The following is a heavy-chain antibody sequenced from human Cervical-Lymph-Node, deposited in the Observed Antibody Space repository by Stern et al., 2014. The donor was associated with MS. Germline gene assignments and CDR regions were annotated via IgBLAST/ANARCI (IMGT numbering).Heavy chain of an antibody. V-gene: IGHV4-59*01. Sequence: QLQLQESGPGLVKPSETLSLTCTVSGGSISSYYWSWIRQPPGTGLDWVGYIYYSGSTNYNPYLKSRVTISVETSKNHVSLKLSSVTAADTAVYYCARSIAAAGNWFDPWGQGTLVTVSS. CDR3: ARSIAAAGNWFDP. J-gene: IGHJ5*02. D-gene: IGHD6-13*01. CDR2: IYYSGST. CDR1: GGSISSYY.